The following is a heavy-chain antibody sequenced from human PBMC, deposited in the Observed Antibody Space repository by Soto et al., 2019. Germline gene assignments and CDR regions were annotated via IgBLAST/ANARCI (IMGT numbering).Heavy chain of an antibody. CDR3: ARAGTIFGVVSFAWIIDY. CDR2: IYYSGST. V-gene: IGHV4-30-4*01. CDR1: GGSISSGDYY. J-gene: IGHJ4*02. Sequence: QVQLQESGPGLVKPSQTLSLTCTVSGGSISSGDYYWSWIRQPPGKGLEWIGYIYYSGSTYYNPSLKSRVTISVDTSKNQFSLKLSSVTAADTAVYYCARAGTIFGVVSFAWIIDYWGQGTLVTVSS. D-gene: IGHD3-3*01.